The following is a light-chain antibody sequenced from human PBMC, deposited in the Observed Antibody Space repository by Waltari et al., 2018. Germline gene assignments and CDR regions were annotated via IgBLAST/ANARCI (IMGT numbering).Light chain of an antibody. Sequence: QSVLTQPPSASGTPGQRVTISCSGRDSNIGSHTVNWYQQLPRSAPNLLVNSNNHRPSGVPGRFPGSKSATSASLAISGLQAEDEADYFCISWDDRLNCPVFGGGTKLTVL. CDR3: ISWDDRLNCPV. V-gene: IGLV1-44*01. J-gene: IGLJ3*02. CDR2: SNN. CDR1: DSNIGSHT.